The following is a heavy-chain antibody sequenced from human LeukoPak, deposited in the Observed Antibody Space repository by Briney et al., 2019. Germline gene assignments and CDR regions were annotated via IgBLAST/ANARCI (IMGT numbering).Heavy chain of an antibody. CDR2: IYHSGST. V-gene: IGHV4-38-2*01. D-gene: IGHD3-3*01. Sequence: SETLSLTSAVSGYSISSGYYWGWIRQPPGKGLEWIGSIYHSGSTYYNPSLKSRVTISVDTSKNQFSLKLSSVTAADTAVYYCARHSGPYYDFWSGYYRDYYYYYYMDVWGKGTTVTVSS. J-gene: IGHJ6*03. CDR1: GYSISSGYY. CDR3: ARHSGPYYDFWSGYYRDYYYYYYMDV.